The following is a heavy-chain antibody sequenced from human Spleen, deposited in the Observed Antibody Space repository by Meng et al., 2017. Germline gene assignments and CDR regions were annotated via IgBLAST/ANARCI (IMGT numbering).Heavy chain of an antibody. J-gene: IGHJ4*02. CDR2: INHSGST. D-gene: IGHD3-16*02. CDR1: GGSFSGYY. V-gene: IGHV4-34*01. CDR3: ARGLYDYVWGSYRLFDY. Sequence: QVPLKQWGAGLLKPSETLSLTLPVVGGSFSGYYWSWIRQPPGKGLEWIEEINHSGSTNYNPSLKSRVTISVDTSKNQFSLKLSSVTAADTAVYYCARGLYDYVWGSYRLFDYWGQGTLVTVSS.